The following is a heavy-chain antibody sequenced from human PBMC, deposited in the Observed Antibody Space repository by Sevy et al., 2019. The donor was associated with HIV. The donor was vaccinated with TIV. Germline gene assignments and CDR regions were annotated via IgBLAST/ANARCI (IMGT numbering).Heavy chain of an antibody. J-gene: IGHJ4*02. Sequence: GGSLRLSCTASGFSFSNYAMYWVRQAPGEGLEWVAVISTDGNIKDYANSVKGRFTISRDNFKKTLYLQMNSLRAEDSAVYYCASHYYDSTGYYYPLDYWGLGTLVTVSS. D-gene: IGHD3-22*01. CDR1: GFSFSNYA. CDR3: ASHYYDSTGYYYPLDY. CDR2: ISTDGNIK. V-gene: IGHV3-30*04.